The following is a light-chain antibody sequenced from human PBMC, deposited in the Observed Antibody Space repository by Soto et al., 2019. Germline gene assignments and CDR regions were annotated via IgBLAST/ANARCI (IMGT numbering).Light chain of an antibody. J-gene: IGKJ2*01. Sequence: EIVMTQSPATLSVSPGERATLSCRASQSISSTLAWYQQKPGQAPRLLIYGASTRDTGIPARFSGSGSGTEFTLTIRSLQSEDFAVYYCQQYDNWPRTFGHGTKLEIK. CDR3: QQYDNWPRT. V-gene: IGKV3-15*01. CDR2: GAS. CDR1: QSISST.